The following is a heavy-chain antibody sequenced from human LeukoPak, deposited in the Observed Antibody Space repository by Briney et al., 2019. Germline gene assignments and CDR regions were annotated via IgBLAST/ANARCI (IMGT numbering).Heavy chain of an antibody. CDR3: ASTLSSGYASDAFDI. J-gene: IGHJ3*02. Sequence: SEILSLTCTVSSGSISGDTSYWGWIRQPPGKGLEWIASIYYTGSTYYSPSLRSRVTISVDTSKNQFSLKLSSVTAADTAVYYCASTLSSGYASDAFDIWGQGTMVTVSS. V-gene: IGHV4-39*01. D-gene: IGHD3-22*01. CDR1: SGSISGDTSY. CDR2: IYYTGST.